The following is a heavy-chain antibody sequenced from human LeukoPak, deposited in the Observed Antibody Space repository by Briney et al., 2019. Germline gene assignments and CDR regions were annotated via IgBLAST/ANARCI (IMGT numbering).Heavy chain of an antibody. J-gene: IGHJ5*02. Sequence: GGPLRLSCAPSGFTFSSYWMSWVRQAPGKGLEWVANIKQDGSEKYYVDSVKGRFTISRDNAKNSLYLQMNSLRAEDTAVYYCAIPRRNWFDPWGQGTLVTVSS. CDR1: GFTFSSYW. CDR3: AIPRRNWFDP. CDR2: IKQDGSEK. V-gene: IGHV3-7*01.